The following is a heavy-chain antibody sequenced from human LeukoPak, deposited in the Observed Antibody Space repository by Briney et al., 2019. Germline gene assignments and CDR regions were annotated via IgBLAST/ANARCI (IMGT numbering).Heavy chain of an antibody. Sequence: GGSLRLSCAASGFTFSSYAMSWVRQAPGKGLEGVSAISGSGGSTYYADSVKGRFTISRDNSKSTLYLQMNSLRAEDTAVYYCAKNEDTIFGVAHGWGQGTLVTVSS. D-gene: IGHD3-3*01. J-gene: IGHJ4*02. CDR1: GFTFSSYA. V-gene: IGHV3-23*01. CDR3: AKNEDTIFGVAHG. CDR2: ISGSGGST.